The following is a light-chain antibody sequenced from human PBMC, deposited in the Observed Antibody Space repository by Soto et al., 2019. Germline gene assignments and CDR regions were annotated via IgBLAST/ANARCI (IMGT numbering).Light chain of an antibody. CDR2: KVS. J-gene: IGKJ1*01. V-gene: IGKV2-30*01. CDR1: QSHLYSDGITY. CDR3: MQGTNWPRT. Sequence: DVVMTQSPLSRPVTLGEPASISYRSSQSHLYSDGITYLTRFQQRPGQSPRGLIYKVSSRDSGVPDRFSGSGSGTDFTLNISRVEAEDVGVYYCMQGTNWPRTLGQGTKVEIK.